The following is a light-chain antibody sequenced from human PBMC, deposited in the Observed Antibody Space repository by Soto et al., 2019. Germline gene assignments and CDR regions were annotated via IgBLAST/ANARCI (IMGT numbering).Light chain of an antibody. CDR2: AAS. CDR1: QGIRNE. J-gene: IGKJ3*01. V-gene: IGKV1-6*01. CDR3: LQDYNYPPT. Sequence: AIQMTQSPSSLSASVGDRVTITCRASQGIRNELGWYQQKPGKAPKLLIYAASSLQSRVPSRFSGSGSGTDFTLTISSLQPDDFATYYCLQDYNYPPTFGPGTKVDIK.